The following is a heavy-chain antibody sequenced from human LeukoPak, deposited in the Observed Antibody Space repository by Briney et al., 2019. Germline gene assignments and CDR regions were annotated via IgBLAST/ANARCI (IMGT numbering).Heavy chain of an antibody. CDR3: AKSQGYYYGSGSYRPSSYYYYGMDV. CDR2: ISGSGDST. CDR1: GFTFTNYA. J-gene: IGHJ6*02. Sequence: QSGASLRLSCAASGFTFTNYAMSWVRQAPGKGLEWASAISGSGDSTHYADSVKGRFSISRDNSKNTLYLQMNSLRAEDTAVYYCAKSQGYYYGSGSYRPSSYYYYGMDVWGQGTTVTVSS. V-gene: IGHV3-23*01. D-gene: IGHD3-10*01.